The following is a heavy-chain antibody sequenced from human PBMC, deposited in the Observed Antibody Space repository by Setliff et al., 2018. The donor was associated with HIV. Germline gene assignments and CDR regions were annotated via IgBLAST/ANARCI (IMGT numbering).Heavy chain of an antibody. CDR1: GYSFSSYG. V-gene: IGHV1-18*01. CDR2: VSAHNGNT. J-gene: IGHJ1*01. D-gene: IGHD3-22*01. Sequence: ASVKVSCKTPGYSFSSYGINWVRQAPGQGLEWMGWVSAHNGNTNYARRFQGRVAMTTHTSTSTAYMELRGLRSDDTAIYYCARGGPNYFYDSRGYELAYFYYWGQGTLVTVSS. CDR3: ARGGPNYFYDSRGYELAYFYY.